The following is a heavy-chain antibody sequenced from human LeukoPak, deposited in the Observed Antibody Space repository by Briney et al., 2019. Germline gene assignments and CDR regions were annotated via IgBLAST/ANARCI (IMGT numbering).Heavy chain of an antibody. D-gene: IGHD6-19*01. CDR1: GYTFTSYY. CDR2: INPSGGST. J-gene: IGHJ4*02. CDR3: ARYVAGTYIFDY. V-gene: IGHV1-46*01. Sequence: ASVKVSCKASGYTFTSYYMHWVGQAPGQGLEWMGIINPSGGSTSYAQKFQGRVTMTRDTSTSTVYMELSSLRSEDTTVYYCARYVAGTYIFDYWGQGTLATVSS.